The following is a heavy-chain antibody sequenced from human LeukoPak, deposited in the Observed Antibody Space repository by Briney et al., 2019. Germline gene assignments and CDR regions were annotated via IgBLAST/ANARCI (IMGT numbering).Heavy chain of an antibody. CDR3: ARTGFVGVADHDAFDI. Sequence: SETLSLTCTVSGVSISSSTYFWGWIRQPPGRGLEWIGSIFNSGSTYYIPSLRSRATTSVDTSKNQFSLKLTSVTAADTAVYYCARTGFVGVADHDAFDIWGRGTVVTVSS. J-gene: IGHJ3*02. V-gene: IGHV4-39*01. D-gene: IGHD1-26*01. CDR2: IFNSGST. CDR1: GVSISSSTYF.